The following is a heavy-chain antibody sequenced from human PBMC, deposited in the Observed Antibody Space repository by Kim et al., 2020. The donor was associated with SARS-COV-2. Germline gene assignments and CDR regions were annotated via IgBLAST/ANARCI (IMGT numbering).Heavy chain of an antibody. Sequence: SETLSLTCTVSGGSISSYYWSWIRQPPGKGLEWIGYIYNSGRTNYIPSLKSRVTTSVDTSKNQFSLKLSSVTAADPAVYYCARDQYSSSWYSRWFDPWG. CDR2: IYNSGRT. CDR1: GGSISSYY. CDR3: ARDQYSSSWYSRWFDP. D-gene: IGHD6-13*01. J-gene: IGHJ5*02. V-gene: IGHV4-59*01.